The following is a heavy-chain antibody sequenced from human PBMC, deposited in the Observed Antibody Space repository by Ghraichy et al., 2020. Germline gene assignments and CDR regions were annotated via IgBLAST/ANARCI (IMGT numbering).Heavy chain of an antibody. J-gene: IGHJ6*02. Sequence: GGSLRLSCAVSGFTFSSYDINWVRQAPGKGLEWLSYISSSGSSIYYADSVQGRFTISRDNAKNSLYLQMNSLRAEDTAVYYCARGSSNYDFWTNYYSSNYFYGMDVWGQGTTVTVSS. CDR3: ARGSSNYDFWTNYYSSNYFYGMDV. V-gene: IGHV3-48*03. CDR2: ISSSGSSI. CDR1: GFTFSSYD. D-gene: IGHD3-3*01.